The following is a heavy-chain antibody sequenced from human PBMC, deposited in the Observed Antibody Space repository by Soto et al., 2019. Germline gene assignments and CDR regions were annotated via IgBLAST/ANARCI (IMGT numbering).Heavy chain of an antibody. CDR2: ISWDGGST. Sequence: VVSLRLSWAAAGFTFDDYSRHWVRQAPGKGLEWVSLISWDGGSTYYADSVKGRFTISRDNSKNSLYLQMNSLRTEDTALYYCAKDSNPYYDFWSGYYAPIGNYGMDVRGQGTTVTVSS. D-gene: IGHD3-3*01. CDR3: AKDSNPYYDFWSGYYAPIGNYGMDV. J-gene: IGHJ6*02. CDR1: GFTFDDYS. V-gene: IGHV3-43*01.